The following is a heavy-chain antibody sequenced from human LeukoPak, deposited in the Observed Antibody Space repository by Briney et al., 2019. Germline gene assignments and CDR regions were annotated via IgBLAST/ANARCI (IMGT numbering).Heavy chain of an antibody. CDR1: GGSISTYC. CDR3: ARDKAHSYGRYFDP. Sequence: SETLSLTCSGAGGSISTYCWNWIRQTPGKGLEWIGHISYGNTDYNPSLKSRVTISVDTSKNQTSVTAADTAVYYCARDKAHSYGRYFDPWGQGALVIVSS. J-gene: IGHJ5*02. V-gene: IGHV4-59*01. CDR2: ISYGNT. D-gene: IGHD5-18*01.